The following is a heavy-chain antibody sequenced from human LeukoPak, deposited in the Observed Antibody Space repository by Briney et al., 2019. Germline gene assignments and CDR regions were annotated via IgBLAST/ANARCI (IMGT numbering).Heavy chain of an antibody. CDR1: GGSISGLY. Sequence: PSETLSLTCSVSGGSISGLYWSWTRQPAGKGLEWIGRIYNSDNTNYNPSLKSRVTMSIVTSKNQISLELSSVTAADTAVYYCARGPYGSGSYGVDNWGQGILVTVSS. D-gene: IGHD3-10*01. CDR2: IYNSDNT. V-gene: IGHV4-4*07. J-gene: IGHJ4*02. CDR3: ARGPYGSGSYGVDN.